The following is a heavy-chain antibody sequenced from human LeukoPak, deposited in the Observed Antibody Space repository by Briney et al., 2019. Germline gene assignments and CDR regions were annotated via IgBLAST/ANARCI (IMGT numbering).Heavy chain of an antibody. CDR3: AKAPPKEHDFWSGYYNYMDV. D-gene: IGHD3-3*01. CDR1: GYTFAAYY. Sequence: ASVKVSCKASGYTFAAYYMHWVRQAPGQGLEWMGWINPNSGGTNYAQKFQGRVTMTRDTSISTAYMELSRLRSDDTAVYYCAKAPPKEHDFWSGYYNYMDVWGKGTTVTVSS. V-gene: IGHV1-2*02. CDR2: INPNSGGT. J-gene: IGHJ6*03.